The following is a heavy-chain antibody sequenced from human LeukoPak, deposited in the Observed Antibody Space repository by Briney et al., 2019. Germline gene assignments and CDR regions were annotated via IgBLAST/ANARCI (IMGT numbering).Heavy chain of an antibody. CDR1: GFTFSSYA. CDR3: ARDLRTQYYYDSSGYFT. CDR2: ISYDGSNK. J-gene: IGHJ5*02. Sequence: GGSLRLSCAASGFTFSSYAMHWVRQAPGKGLEWVAVISYDGSNKYYADSVKGRFTISRDNSKNTLYLQMNSLRAEDTAVYYCARDLRTQYYYDSSGYFTWGQGTLVTVSS. D-gene: IGHD3-22*01. V-gene: IGHV3-30*04.